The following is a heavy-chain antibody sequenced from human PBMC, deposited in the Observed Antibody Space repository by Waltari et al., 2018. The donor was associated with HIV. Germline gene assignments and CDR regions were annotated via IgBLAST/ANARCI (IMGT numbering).Heavy chain of an antibody. D-gene: IGHD2-15*01. CDR2: ISSSTSAYK. J-gene: IGHJ6*03. Sequence: EVQLVESGGGLVKTGGSLRLSCGASGFTFNSYTINWVRQAPGKGLEGVSSISSSTSAYKYYADSLRGRFTISRDYAKNSVFLQMNSLRAEDTAIYFCARHLGYCSGGNCYGGSPYYMDVWGRGTTVTVSS. CDR1: GFTFNSYT. CDR3: ARHLGYCSGGNCYGGSPYYMDV. V-gene: IGHV3-21*02.